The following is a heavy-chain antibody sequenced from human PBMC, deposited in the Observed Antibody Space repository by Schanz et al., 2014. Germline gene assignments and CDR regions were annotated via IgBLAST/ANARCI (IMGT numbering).Heavy chain of an antibody. Sequence: QVQLQESGPGLVKPSQTLSLTCTVSGGSIRSYFWSWIRQPPGKGLEWIGEINQSGTTNYNPSLKSRVTMSVDTSKNQFSLKLSSVTAADTAVYYCALREKPYGPFASWGQGALVTVSS. CDR1: GGSIRSYF. CDR2: INQSGTT. CDR3: ALREKPYGPFAS. D-gene: IGHD3-10*01. V-gene: IGHV4-34*09. J-gene: IGHJ4*02.